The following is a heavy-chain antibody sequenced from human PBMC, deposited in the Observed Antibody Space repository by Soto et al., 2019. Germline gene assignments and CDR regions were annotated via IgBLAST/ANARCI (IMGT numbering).Heavy chain of an antibody. CDR2: IYYSGST. Sequence: QVQLQESGPGLVKPSQTLSLTCTVSGGSISSGGYYWSWIRQHPGKGLEWIGYIYYSGSTYYNPSLMSRVTISVDTSKNQFSLKLSSVTAADTAVYYCAREDYYDSSSGSGAFDIWGQGTMVTVSS. D-gene: IGHD3-22*01. V-gene: IGHV4-31*03. CDR3: AREDYYDSSSGSGAFDI. J-gene: IGHJ3*02. CDR1: GGSISSGGYY.